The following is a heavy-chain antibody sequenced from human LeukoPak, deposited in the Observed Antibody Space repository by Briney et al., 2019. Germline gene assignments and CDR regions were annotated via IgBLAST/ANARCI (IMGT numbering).Heavy chain of an antibody. CDR2: IYYSGST. Sequence: SETLSLTCTVSGGSISSSSYYWGWIRQPPGKGLEWIGSIYYSGSTYYNPSLKSRVTISVDTSKNQFSLKLSSVTAADTAVYYCARADGDYADFDYWGQGTLVTVSS. V-gene: IGHV4-39*07. J-gene: IGHJ4*02. D-gene: IGHD4-17*01. CDR1: GGSISSSSYY. CDR3: ARADGDYADFDY.